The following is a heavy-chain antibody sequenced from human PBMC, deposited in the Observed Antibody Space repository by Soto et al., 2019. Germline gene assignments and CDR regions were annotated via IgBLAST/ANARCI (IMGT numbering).Heavy chain of an antibody. V-gene: IGHV1-18*04. D-gene: IGHD2-2*01. CDR3: ASVSSSIVVVPDYGMDV. Sequence: QVQLVQSGVEVKKPGASVKVSCKASGYTFISHGISWVRQAPGQGLEWMGWISGKNGNTNYAQKLQRSVTLTTATPTSTAYMELRCLRSDYTAVYYCASVSSSIVVVPDYGMDVGGQGTTVTVSS. CDR2: ISGKNGNT. J-gene: IGHJ6*02. CDR1: GYTFISHG.